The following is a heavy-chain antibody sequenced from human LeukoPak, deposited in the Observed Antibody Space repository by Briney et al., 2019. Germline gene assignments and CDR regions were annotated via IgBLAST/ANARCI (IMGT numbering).Heavy chain of an antibody. CDR2: INPNSGNT. CDR3: ARGMTTVVMDDAFDI. CDR1: GYTFSDYY. V-gene: IGHV1-8*02. J-gene: IGHJ3*02. Sequence: ASVKVSCKASGYTFSDYYIHWVRQAPGQGLEWMGWINPNSGNTGYAQKFQGRVTMTRNTSISTAYMELSSLRSEDTAVYYCARGMTTVVMDDAFDIWGQGTMVTVSS. D-gene: IGHD4-17*01.